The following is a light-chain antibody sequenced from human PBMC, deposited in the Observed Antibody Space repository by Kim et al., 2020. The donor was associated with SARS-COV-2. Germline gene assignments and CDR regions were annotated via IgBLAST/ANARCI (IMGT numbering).Light chain of an antibody. Sequence: EIVLTQSPGTLSLSPGERATLSCRASQSVNNNYLAWYQQTPGQAPRLLMYGASSRATGIPDRFSGSGSGTDFTLTISRLEPEDFAVYFCQQYGSSSGLTFGGGTKVEI. V-gene: IGKV3-20*01. CDR1: QSVNNNY. CDR2: GAS. J-gene: IGKJ4*01. CDR3: QQYGSSSGLT.